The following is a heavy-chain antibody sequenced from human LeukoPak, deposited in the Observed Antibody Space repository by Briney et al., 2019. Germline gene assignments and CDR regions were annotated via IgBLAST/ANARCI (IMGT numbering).Heavy chain of an antibody. D-gene: IGHD5-18*01. V-gene: IGHV1-46*01. CDR2: INPSGGST. J-gene: IGHJ4*02. Sequence: ASVKVSCKASGYTFTSYYMHWVRQAPGQGLEWMGIINPSGGSTSYAQKFQGRVTMTTDTSTSTVYMELSSLRSEDTAVYYCARVRGSYGSWKNFDYWGQGTLVTVSS. CDR3: ARVRGSYGSWKNFDY. CDR1: GYTFTSYY.